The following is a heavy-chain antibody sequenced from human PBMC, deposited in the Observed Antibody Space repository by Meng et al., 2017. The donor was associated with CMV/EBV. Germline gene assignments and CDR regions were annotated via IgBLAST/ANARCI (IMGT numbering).Heavy chain of an antibody. Sequence: GESLKISCAASGFAFSRFWMTWVRQPPGKGLEFVANIKDNGGVKEYADSLKGRFTISRDNARNSVYLQMTNVRAEDTAVYFCARDWAVGFDYWGQGVLVTVSS. V-gene: IGHV3-7*01. CDR3: ARDWAVGFDY. D-gene: IGHD3-16*01. CDR1: GFAFSRFW. CDR2: IKDNGGVK. J-gene: IGHJ4*02.